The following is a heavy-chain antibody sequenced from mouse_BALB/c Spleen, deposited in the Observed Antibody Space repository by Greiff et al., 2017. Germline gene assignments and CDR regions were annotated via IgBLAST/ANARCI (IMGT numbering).Heavy chain of an antibody. CDR2: IRLKSNNYAT. D-gene: IGHD1-1*01. J-gene: IGHJ3*01. V-gene: IGHV6-6*02. Sequence: EVKVVESGGGLVQPGGSMKLSCVASGFTFSNYWMNWVRQSPEKGLEWVAEIRLKSNNYATHYAESVKGRFTISRDDSKSSVYLQMNNLRAEDTGIYYCTRPNYYGSSYWFAYWGQGTLVTVSA. CDR1: GFTFSNYW. CDR3: TRPNYYGSSYWFAY.